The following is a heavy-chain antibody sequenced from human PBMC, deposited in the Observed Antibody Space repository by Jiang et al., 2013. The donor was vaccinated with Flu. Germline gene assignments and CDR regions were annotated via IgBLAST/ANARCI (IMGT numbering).Heavy chain of an antibody. CDR2: INPSGGST. V-gene: IGHV1-46*01. D-gene: IGHD2-15*01. CDR3: ARDYCSGGSCYGEQRLVLGYYYGMGV. Sequence: KKPGASVKVSCKASGYTFTSHYMHWVRQAPGQGLEWMGIINPSGGSTTYAQRFQGRVTMTSDTSTSTVYMELSSLTSEDTAVYYCARDYCSGGSCYGEQRLVLGYYYGMGVWGQGTTVTVSS. CDR1: GYTFTSHY. J-gene: IGHJ6*02.